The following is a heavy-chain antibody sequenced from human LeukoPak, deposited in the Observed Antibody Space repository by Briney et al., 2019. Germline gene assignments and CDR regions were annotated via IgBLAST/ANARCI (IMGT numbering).Heavy chain of an antibody. CDR3: ASPGLHQLWPDAFDI. CDR1: GFTFSSYW. V-gene: IGHV3-7*01. CDR2: IKQDGSEK. Sequence: GGSLRLSCAASGFTFSSYWMSWVRQAPGKGLEWVANIKQDGSEKYYVDSVKGRFTISRDNAKNSLYLQMNSLRAEDTAVYYYASPGLHQLWPDAFDIWGQGTMVTVSS. D-gene: IGHD5-18*01. J-gene: IGHJ3*02.